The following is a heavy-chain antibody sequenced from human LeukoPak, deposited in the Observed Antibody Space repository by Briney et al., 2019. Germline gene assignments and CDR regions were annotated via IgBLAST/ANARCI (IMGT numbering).Heavy chain of an antibody. V-gene: IGHV3-33*01. D-gene: IGHD4-17*01. Sequence: GGSLRLSCAMSGFILNIYGMHWVRQPPGKGLEWVAFTWYDGSSNYYADSVAGRFTISRDNSKKKVFLQMNNVRVEDTAVYYCVRDPSDYGDYMFDYWGQGTLVTVSS. J-gene: IGHJ4*02. CDR3: VRDPSDYGDYMFDY. CDR2: TWYDGSSN. CDR1: GFILNIYG.